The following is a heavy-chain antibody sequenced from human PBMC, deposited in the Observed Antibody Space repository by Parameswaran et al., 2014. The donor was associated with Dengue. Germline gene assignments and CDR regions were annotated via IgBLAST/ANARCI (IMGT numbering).Heavy chain of an antibody. V-gene: IGHV4-59*01. Sequence: WIRQPPGKGLEWIGYIYYSGSTNYNPSLKSRVTISVDTSKNQFSLKLSSVTAADTAVYYCARVGATDAFDIWGQGTMVTVSS. D-gene: IGHD1-26*01. J-gene: IGHJ3*02. CDR3: ARVGATDAFDI. CDR2: IYYSGST.